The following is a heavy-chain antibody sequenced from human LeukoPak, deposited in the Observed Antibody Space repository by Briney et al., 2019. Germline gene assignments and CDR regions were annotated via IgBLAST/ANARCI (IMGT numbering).Heavy chain of an antibody. Sequence: GASVKVSCKASGYTFTSYYMHWVRQAPGQGLEWMGIINPSGGSTSYAQKFQGRVTMTRDTSTSTVYMELSSLGSEDTAVYYCARSSSGFPYYYYMDVWGKGTTVTISS. CDR1: GYTFTSYY. D-gene: IGHD6-19*01. CDR3: ARSSSGFPYYYYMDV. V-gene: IGHV1-46*01. CDR2: INPSGGST. J-gene: IGHJ6*03.